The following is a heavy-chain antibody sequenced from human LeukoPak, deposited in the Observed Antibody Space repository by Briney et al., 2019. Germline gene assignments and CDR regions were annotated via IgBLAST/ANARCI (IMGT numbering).Heavy chain of an antibody. CDR2: ISYDGSNK. CDR3: ARDRDRRSGYYSGMDV. J-gene: IGHJ6*02. D-gene: IGHD3-22*01. V-gene: IGHV3-30-3*01. CDR1: GFIFSKYP. Sequence: PGGSLRLSCGASGFIFSKYPIHWVRQAPGKGLEWVAVISYDGSNKYYADSVKGRFTISRDNSKNTLYLQMNSLRGDDTAVYYCARDRDRRSGYYSGMDVWGQGTTVTVSS.